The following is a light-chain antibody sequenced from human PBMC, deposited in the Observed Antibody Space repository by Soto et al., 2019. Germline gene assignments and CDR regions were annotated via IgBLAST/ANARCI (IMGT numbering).Light chain of an antibody. V-gene: IGKV3-15*01. CDR3: QQRSNWPPIT. Sequence: EIVMTQSPATLSVSPGERATLSCRAGQNIHTNLAWYQQKPGQAPRLLFYGASTGATGLPARFSGSGSGTDFTLTISSLEPEDFAVYYCQQRSNWPPITFGQGTRLEI. J-gene: IGKJ5*01. CDR1: QNIHTN. CDR2: GAS.